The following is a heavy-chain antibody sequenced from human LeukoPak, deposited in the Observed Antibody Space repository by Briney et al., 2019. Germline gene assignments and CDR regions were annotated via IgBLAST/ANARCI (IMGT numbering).Heavy chain of an antibody. J-gene: IGHJ4*02. V-gene: IGHV3-7*05. CDR1: GFTFSSYW. D-gene: IGHD6-13*01. CDR3: ARRGTSSSWAHFDY. Sequence: TGGSLRLSCAASGFTFSSYWMTWVRQAPGKGLECVANIKQDGSEKYYVDSVKGRFTISRDNAKNSLYLQMNSLEAEDTAVYYCARRGTSSSWAHFDYWGQGTLVTVSS. CDR2: IKQDGSEK.